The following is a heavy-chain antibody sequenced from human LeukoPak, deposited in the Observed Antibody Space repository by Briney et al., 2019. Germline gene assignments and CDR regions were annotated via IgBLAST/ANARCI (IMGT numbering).Heavy chain of an antibody. D-gene: IGHD6-19*01. CDR2: IIPIFGTA. CDR3: AREFRGIAVAGTSDFQH. CDR1: GGTFSSYA. J-gene: IGHJ1*01. V-gene: IGHV1-69*05. Sequence: SVKVSCKASGGTFSSYAISWVRQAPGQGLEWMGGIIPIFGTANYAQKFQGRVTMTRDMSTSTVYMELSSLRSEDTAVYYCAREFRGIAVAGTSDFQHWGQGTLVTVSS.